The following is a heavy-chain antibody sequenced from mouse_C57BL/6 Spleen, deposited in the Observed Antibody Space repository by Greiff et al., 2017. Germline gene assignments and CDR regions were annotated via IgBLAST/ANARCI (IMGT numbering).Heavy chain of an antibody. D-gene: IGHD1-1*01. CDR2: IDPETGGT. V-gene: IGHV1-15*01. J-gene: IGHJ2*01. CDR3: TRGGYGSSYDYFDY. CDR1: GYTFTDYE. Sequence: QVQLQQSGAELVRPGSSVTLSCKASGYTFTDYEMHWVKQTPVHGLEWIGAIDPETGGTAYNQKFKGKAILTADKSSSTAYMELRSLTSEDSAVYYCTRGGYGSSYDYFDYWGQGTTLTVSS.